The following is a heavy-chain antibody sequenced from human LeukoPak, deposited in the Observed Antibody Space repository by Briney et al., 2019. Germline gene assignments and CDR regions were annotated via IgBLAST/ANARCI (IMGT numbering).Heavy chain of an antibody. D-gene: IGHD5-24*01. J-gene: IGHJ4*02. Sequence: GGSLRLSCAASGFSFSSYWMHWVRQAPGKELVWVSRISSDASSTNYADSVKGRFTISRDNAKNTLYLQMNSLRAEDTAVYYCAMLAKMATIDDFDYWGQGTLVTVSS. CDR1: GFSFSSYW. CDR2: ISSDASST. V-gene: IGHV3-74*01. CDR3: AMLAKMATIDDFDY.